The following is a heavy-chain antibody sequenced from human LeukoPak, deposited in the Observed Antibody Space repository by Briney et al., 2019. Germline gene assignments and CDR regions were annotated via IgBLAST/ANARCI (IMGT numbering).Heavy chain of an antibody. CDR1: GFTSSDYY. Sequence: PGGSLRLSCAASGFTSSDYYMSWIRQAPGKGLEWVSYISSSGSTIYYADSVKGRFTISRDNAKNSLYLQMNSLRAEDTAVYYCARLDSYGYAVDYWGQGTLVTVFS. J-gene: IGHJ4*02. CDR2: ISSSGSTI. D-gene: IGHD5-18*01. CDR3: ARLDSYGYAVDY. V-gene: IGHV3-11*01.